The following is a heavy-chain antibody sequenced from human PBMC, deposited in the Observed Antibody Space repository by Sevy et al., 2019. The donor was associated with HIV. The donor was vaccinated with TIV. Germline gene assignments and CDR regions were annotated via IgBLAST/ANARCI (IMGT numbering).Heavy chain of an antibody. CDR2: IKEDGSER. V-gene: IGHV3-7*01. CDR3: ARHCSGGSCYSLLPHYYYGMDV. Sequence: GGSLRLSCAASGFTFNMYWMTWVRQAPGKGLEWVAIIKEDGSERNYLDSVKGRFTISGDNAKESLYLQINSLRAEVTAVYYCARHCSGGSCYSLLPHYYYGMDVWGQGTTVTVSS. J-gene: IGHJ6*02. D-gene: IGHD2-15*01. CDR1: GFTFNMYW.